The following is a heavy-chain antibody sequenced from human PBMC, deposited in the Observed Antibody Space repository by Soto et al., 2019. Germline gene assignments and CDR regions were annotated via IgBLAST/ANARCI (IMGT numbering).Heavy chain of an antibody. V-gene: IGHV1-69*10. CDR1: GGTFSSYA. CDR3: ASRGNCGGDCYYFDL. CDR2: IIPILGIA. D-gene: IGHD2-21*02. J-gene: IGHJ2*01. Sequence: ASVKVSCKASGGTFSSYAISWVRQAPGQGLEWMGGIIPILGIANYAQKFQGRVTITADKSTSTAYMELSSLRSEDTAVYYCASRGNCGGDCYYFDLWGRGTLVTVSS.